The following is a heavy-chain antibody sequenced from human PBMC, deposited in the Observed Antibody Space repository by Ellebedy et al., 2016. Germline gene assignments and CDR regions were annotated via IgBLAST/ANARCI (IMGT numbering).Heavy chain of an antibody. J-gene: IGHJ3*02. CDR3: ARELLDSAGAFDI. Sequence: ASVKVSCKPSGGLFSSYAFIWVRQAPGQGLEWLGGLTPLFATPSYPQKFQGRVTITADESTSTTYMELSSLRFEDTALYYCARELLDSAGAFDIWGQGTMVTVSS. CDR1: GGLFSSYA. CDR2: LTPLFATP. D-gene: IGHD1-1*01. V-gene: IGHV1-69*13.